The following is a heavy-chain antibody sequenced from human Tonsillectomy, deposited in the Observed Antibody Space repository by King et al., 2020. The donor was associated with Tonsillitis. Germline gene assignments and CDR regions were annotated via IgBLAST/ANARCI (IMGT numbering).Heavy chain of an antibody. D-gene: IGHD3-3*01. CDR3: YTSFFSDESDDYFLS. CDR2: INPDNGDT. Sequence: HAQLVQSGVEVKKPGASVTVSCKASGYTFIDYYIHWVRRAPGQGLEWMGWINPDNGDTTFAQKFQGRITMTRDTSMDTAYMQLSRLESGDTAVYYCYTSFFSDESDDYFLSWGHGTLVTVSS. CDR1: GYTFIDYY. V-gene: IGHV1-2*02. J-gene: IGHJ5*01.